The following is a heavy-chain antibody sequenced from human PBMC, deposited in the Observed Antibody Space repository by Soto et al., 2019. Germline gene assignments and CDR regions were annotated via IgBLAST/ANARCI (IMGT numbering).Heavy chain of an antibody. Sequence: GGSLRLSCAASGFTFSIYAMSWVRHAPGKGLEWVSAISGSGGSTYYADSVKGRFTISRDNSKNTLYLQMNSLRAEDTAVYYCAKDDYGDLGGGNYWGQGTLVTVSS. CDR3: AKDDYGDLGGGNY. V-gene: IGHV3-23*01. CDR2: ISGSGGST. J-gene: IGHJ4*02. D-gene: IGHD4-17*01. CDR1: GFTFSIYA.